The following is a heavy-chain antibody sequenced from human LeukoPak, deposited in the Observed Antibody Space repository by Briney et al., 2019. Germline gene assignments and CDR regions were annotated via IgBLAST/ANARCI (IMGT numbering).Heavy chain of an antibody. J-gene: IGHJ4*02. Sequence: GGSLRLSCAASGFTFSSYWMHWVRQAPGKGLVGVSRINSDGSSTSYADSVKGRFTISRDNAKNTLYLQMNSLRAEDTAVYYCARQTGVTTDFDYWGQGTLVTVSS. D-gene: IGHD7-27*01. CDR2: INSDGSST. V-gene: IGHV3-74*01. CDR3: ARQTGVTTDFDY. CDR1: GFTFSSYW.